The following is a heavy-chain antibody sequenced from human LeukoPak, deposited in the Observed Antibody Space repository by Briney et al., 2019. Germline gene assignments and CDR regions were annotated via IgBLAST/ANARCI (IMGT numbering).Heavy chain of an antibody. Sequence: PGGSLRLSCAASGFTFSSYSMNWVRQAPGKGLEWVSSISSSSSYIYYADSVKGRFTISRDNSKNSLYLQMNSLRAEDTAVYYCARGEQQLVEVDYWGQGTLVTVSS. CDR2: ISSSSSYI. CDR1: GFTFSSYS. V-gene: IGHV3-21*01. D-gene: IGHD6-13*01. CDR3: ARGEQQLVEVDY. J-gene: IGHJ4*02.